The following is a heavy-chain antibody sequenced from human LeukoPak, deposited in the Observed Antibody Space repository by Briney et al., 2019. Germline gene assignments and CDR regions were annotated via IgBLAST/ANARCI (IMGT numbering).Heavy chain of an antibody. CDR3: ARAIAAAATGAFDI. V-gene: IGHV4-30-2*01. D-gene: IGHD6-13*01. CDR2: IYHSGST. J-gene: IGHJ3*02. CDR1: GGSISSGGYY. Sequence: PSETLSLTCTVSGGSISSGGYYWSWIRQPPGKGLEWIGYIYHSGSTYYNPSLKSRVTISVDRSKNQFSLKLSSVTAADTAVYYCARAIAAAATGAFDIWGQGTMVTVSS.